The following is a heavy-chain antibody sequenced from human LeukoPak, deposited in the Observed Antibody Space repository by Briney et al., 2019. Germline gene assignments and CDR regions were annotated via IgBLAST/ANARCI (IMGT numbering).Heavy chain of an antibody. CDR3: ARDSFISPYDFWSGYYVGAFDI. CDR2: IYTSGST. Sequence: SQTLSLTCTVSGGSISSGSYYWSWIRQPAGKGLEWIGRIYTSGSTNYNPSLKSRVTISVDTSKNQFSLKLSSVTAADTAVYYCARDSFISPYDFWSGYYVGAFDIWGQGTMVTVSS. D-gene: IGHD3-3*01. V-gene: IGHV4-61*02. J-gene: IGHJ3*02. CDR1: GGSISSGSYY.